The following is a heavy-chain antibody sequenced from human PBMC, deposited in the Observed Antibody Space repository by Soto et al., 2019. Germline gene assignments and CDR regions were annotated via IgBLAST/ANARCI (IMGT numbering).Heavy chain of an antibody. CDR1: GYTFTSYY. D-gene: IGHD6-6*01. Sequence: ASVKVSCKASGYTFTSYYMHWVRQAPGQGLEWMGIINPSGGSTSYAQKFQGRVTMTRDTSTSTVYMELSSLRSEDTAVYYCAREGIAARGDNWFDPWGQGTQVTVSS. J-gene: IGHJ5*02. CDR3: AREGIAARGDNWFDP. V-gene: IGHV1-46*01. CDR2: INPSGGST.